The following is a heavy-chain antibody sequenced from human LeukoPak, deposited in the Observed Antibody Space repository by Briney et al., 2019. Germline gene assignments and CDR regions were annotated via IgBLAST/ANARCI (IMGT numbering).Heavy chain of an antibody. V-gene: IGHV1-46*01. D-gene: IGHD2-15*01. CDR2: INPSGGST. CDR1: GYTFTTYY. CDR3: AREVVGGAFDI. Sequence: ASVKVSCKTSGYTFTTYYMHWVRQAPGQGLEWMGIINPSGGSTNYAQRFQGRVTMTRDTSTSTVYMELSSLRSEDTAVYYCAREVVGGAFDIWGQGTMVTVSS. J-gene: IGHJ3*02.